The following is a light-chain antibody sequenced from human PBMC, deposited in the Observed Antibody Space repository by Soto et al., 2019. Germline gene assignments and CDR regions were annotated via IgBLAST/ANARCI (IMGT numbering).Light chain of an antibody. V-gene: IGLV2-14*01. J-gene: IGLJ1*01. Sequence: QSALTQPASVSGSPGQSITISCTGTSSDVGGHNYVSWYQKPPGKAPKLMIYEVTNRPSGVSDRFSGSKSGNTASLTISGFQDEEGADYYCCSYSSSIRFVFGTGTNLTVL. CDR2: EVT. CDR1: SSDVGGHNY. CDR3: CSYSSSIRFV.